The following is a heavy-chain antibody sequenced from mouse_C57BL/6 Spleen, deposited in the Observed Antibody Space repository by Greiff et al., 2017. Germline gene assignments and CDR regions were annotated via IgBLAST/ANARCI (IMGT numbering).Heavy chain of an antibody. J-gene: IGHJ2*01. D-gene: IGHD4-1*01. CDR2: IYPGDGDT. Sequence: VKLQQSGPELVKPGASVKISCKASGYAFSSSWMNWVEQRPGKGLEWIGRIYPGDGDTNYNGKFKGKATLTADKSSSTAYMQLSSLTSEDSAVYFCARERTGTVPFDYWGQGTTLTVSS. CDR1: GYAFSSSW. V-gene: IGHV1-82*01. CDR3: ARERTGTVPFDY.